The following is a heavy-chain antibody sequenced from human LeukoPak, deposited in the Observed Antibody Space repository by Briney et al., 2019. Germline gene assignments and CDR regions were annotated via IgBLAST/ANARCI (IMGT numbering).Heavy chain of an antibody. V-gene: IGHV1-18*01. Sequence: ASVKVSCKASGYTLTSYGISWVRQAPGQGLEWMGWISAYNGNTNYAQKLQGRVTMTTDTSTSTAYMELRSLRSDDTAVYYCARDITKTYYYDSSGSLDAFDIWGQGTMVTVSS. CDR3: ARDITKTYYYDSSGSLDAFDI. CDR1: GYTLTSYG. D-gene: IGHD3-22*01. CDR2: ISAYNGNT. J-gene: IGHJ3*02.